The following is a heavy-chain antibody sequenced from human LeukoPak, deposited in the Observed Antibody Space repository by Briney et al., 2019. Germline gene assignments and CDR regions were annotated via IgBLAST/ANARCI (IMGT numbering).Heavy chain of an antibody. V-gene: IGHV3-48*01. CDR3: IAAAGTNFGY. CDR1: GFTFNSYS. CDR2: ISSSSSTI. Sequence: PGGSLRLSCAASGFTFNSYSMNWVRQAPGKGLEWVSYISSSSSTIYYADSVKGRFTISRDNAKNSLYLQMNSLRAEDTAVYYCIAAAGTNFGYWGQGTLVTVSS. J-gene: IGHJ4*02. D-gene: IGHD6-13*01.